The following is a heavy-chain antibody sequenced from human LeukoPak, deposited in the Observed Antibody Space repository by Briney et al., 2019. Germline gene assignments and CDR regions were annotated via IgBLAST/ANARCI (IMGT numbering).Heavy chain of an antibody. CDR3: AREGPIVGATHLVDY. CDR1: GYTFTDYY. D-gene: IGHD1-26*01. V-gene: IGHV1-2*02. CDR2: INPNSGGT. J-gene: IGHJ4*02. Sequence: VASVKVSCRAYGYTFTDYYMHWVRQAPGQGLEWMGWINPNSGGTNYAQKFQGRVTMTRDTSISTAYMELSRLRSDDTAVYYCAREGPIVGATHLVDYWGQGTLVTVSS.